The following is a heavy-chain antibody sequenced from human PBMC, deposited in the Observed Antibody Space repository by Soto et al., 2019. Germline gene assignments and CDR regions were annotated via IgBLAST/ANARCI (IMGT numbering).Heavy chain of an antibody. CDR2: ISANNGNT. CDR3: ARAYSPGLFDP. Sequence: QVQLVQSGAEVKRPGDSVKVSSKATGYTFPSYGISWVRQAPGQGLEWMGWISANNGNTKYAQNFQGRVTMTTDTSTSTAYMELRSLRSDDTAVYYCARAYSPGLFDPWGQGTLVTVSS. CDR1: GYTFPSYG. D-gene: IGHD2-15*01. J-gene: IGHJ5*02. V-gene: IGHV1-18*01.